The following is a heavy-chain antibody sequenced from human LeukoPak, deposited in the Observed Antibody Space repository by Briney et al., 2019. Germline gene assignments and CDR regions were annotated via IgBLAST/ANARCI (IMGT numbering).Heavy chain of an antibody. Sequence: GGSLRLSCVASGFTFSDYYMSWIRQAPGKGLEWVSYISSSGSTTYYADSVKGRFTISRDNAKNSLYLQMNSLRAEDTAVYYCARIVVVNYYYGMDVWGQGTTVTVSS. V-gene: IGHV3-11*01. CDR2: ISSSGSTT. CDR1: GFTFSDYY. J-gene: IGHJ6*02. CDR3: ARIVVVNYYYGMDV. D-gene: IGHD2-15*01.